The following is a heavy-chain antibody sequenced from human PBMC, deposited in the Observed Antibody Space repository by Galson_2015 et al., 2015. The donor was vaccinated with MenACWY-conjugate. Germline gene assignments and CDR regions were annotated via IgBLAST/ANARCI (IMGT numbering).Heavy chain of an antibody. D-gene: IGHD3-22*01. CDR2: ISYDGSNK. CDR1: GFTFSSYA. Sequence: SLRLSCAASGFTFSSYAMHWVRQAPGKGLEWVAVISYDGSNKYYADSVKGRFTIPRDNSKNTLYLQMNSLRAEDTAVYYCALGSSGYYDPGLFDYWGQGTLVTVSS. V-gene: IGHV3-30*14. CDR3: ALGSSGYYDPGLFDY. J-gene: IGHJ4*02.